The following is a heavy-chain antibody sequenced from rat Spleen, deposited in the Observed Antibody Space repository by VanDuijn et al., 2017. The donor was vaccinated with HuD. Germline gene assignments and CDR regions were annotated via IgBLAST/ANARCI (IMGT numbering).Heavy chain of an antibody. D-gene: IGHD1-6*01. V-gene: IGHV5-25*01. Sequence: EVQLVESGGGLVQPGRSMKLSCAASGFTFSNYDMTWIRQAPRKGLEWVASITYNVTNTYYPDSVRGRFTISRDNARSTLYLQMDSLRSEDTATYYCAKTGFYFDYWGQGVMVTVSS. CDR3: AKTGFYFDY. J-gene: IGHJ2*01. CDR1: GFTFSNYD. CDR2: ITYNVTNT.